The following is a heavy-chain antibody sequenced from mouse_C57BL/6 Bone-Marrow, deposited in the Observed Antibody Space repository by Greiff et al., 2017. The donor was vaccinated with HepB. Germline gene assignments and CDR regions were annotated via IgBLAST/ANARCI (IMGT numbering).Heavy chain of an antibody. V-gene: IGHV1-15*01. D-gene: IGHD3-1*01. Sequence: QVQLKESGAELVRPGASVTLSCKASGYTFTDYEMHWVKQTPVHGLEWIGAIDPETGGTAYNQKFKGKAILTADKSSSTAYMELRSLTSEDSAVYYCTGLGGFAYWGQGTLVTVSA. J-gene: IGHJ3*01. CDR2: IDPETGGT. CDR3: TGLGGFAY. CDR1: GYTFTDYE.